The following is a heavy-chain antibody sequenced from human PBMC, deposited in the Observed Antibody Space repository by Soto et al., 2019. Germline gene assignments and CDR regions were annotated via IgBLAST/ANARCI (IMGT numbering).Heavy chain of an antibody. CDR2: FYPGDSTS. J-gene: IGHJ3*02. Sequence: GESLKISCKTSGYSFISYWVAWVRQLPGKGLECMGTFYPGDSTSTYSPSFQGQVTISVDKSISTAYLQLSSLKASDTAMYYCARIIGYCRNNDCSWTFDIWGQGTMVTVSS. CDR1: GYSFISYW. CDR3: ARIIGYCRNNDCSWTFDI. D-gene: IGHD2-15*01. V-gene: IGHV5-51*01.